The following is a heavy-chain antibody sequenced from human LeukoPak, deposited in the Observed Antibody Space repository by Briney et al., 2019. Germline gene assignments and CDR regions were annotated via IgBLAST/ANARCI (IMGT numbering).Heavy chain of an antibody. Sequence: PGGSLRLSCAASGFTFSSYGMVWVRQAPGKGLEYVSGISSNGGTTYYGNSVKGRFTISRDNSKDTLHLQMGSLRTEDMAVYYSARAIRWASDYWGQGTLVTVAS. V-gene: IGHV3-64*01. CDR3: ARAIRWASDY. D-gene: IGHD4-23*01. J-gene: IGHJ4*02. CDR1: GFTFSSYG. CDR2: ISSNGGTT.